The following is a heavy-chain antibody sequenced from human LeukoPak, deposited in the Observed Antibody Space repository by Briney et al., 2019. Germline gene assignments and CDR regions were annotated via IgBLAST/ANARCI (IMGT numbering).Heavy chain of an antibody. CDR3: ARFSFNSGCDH. J-gene: IGHJ5*02. V-gene: IGHV4-4*07. CDR2: IYTSGIT. CDR1: GGSISGYS. Sequence: SETLSLTCSVSGGSISGYSWSWIRQPAGKGLEWIGRIYTSGITNYNPSLKSRVTMSVDTSKNQFSLNLNSVTAADTAVYYCARFSFNSGCDHWGQGTLVTVSS. D-gene: IGHD6-19*01.